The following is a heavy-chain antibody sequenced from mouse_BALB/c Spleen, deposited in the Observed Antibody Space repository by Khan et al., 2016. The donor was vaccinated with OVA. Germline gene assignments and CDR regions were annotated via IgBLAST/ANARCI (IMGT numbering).Heavy chain of an antibody. CDR3: AHSLLLYAMDY. CDR1: GFNIKNTY. Sequence: VQLQQSGTEFVKPGASVRLSCTASGFNIKNTYIHWVKQRPEQRLEWIGRIDPANGNTKYDPRFRGKASITSDTSSNSAYLQLSSLTSEDTAVYYCAHSLLLYAMDYWGQGTSVTVSS. D-gene: IGHD1-2*01. V-gene: IGHV14-3*02. CDR2: IDPANGNT. J-gene: IGHJ4*01.